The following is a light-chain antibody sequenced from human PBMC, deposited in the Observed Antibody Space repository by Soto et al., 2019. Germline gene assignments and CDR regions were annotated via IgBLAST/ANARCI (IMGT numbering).Light chain of an antibody. J-gene: IGKJ5*01. Sequence: DIQMTQSPSTLSASVGDRVTITCRASQSINSWLAWYQQKPGKAPKLLIYKASSLESGVPSRFSGSGSGTDFTLKISRVEAEDVGVYYCMQALQFTFGQGTRLEIK. CDR3: MQALQFT. CDR1: QSINSW. V-gene: IGKV1-5*03. CDR2: KAS.